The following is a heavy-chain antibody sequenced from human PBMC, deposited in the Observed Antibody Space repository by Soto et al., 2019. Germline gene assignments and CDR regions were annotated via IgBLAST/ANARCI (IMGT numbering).Heavy chain of an antibody. D-gene: IGHD1-1*01. V-gene: IGHV4-34*08. J-gene: IGHJ3*02. Sequence: LSHRNGVDGGNIRNGSYYRIWKQQPPGKGLEWIGEMRHSGGTHFNPSLKSRVTISVDTSKNQFSLKMTSVAAADTALYYCARVERGTATTVVDALDIWGTGTMVTVS. CDR3: ARVERGTATTVVDALDI. CDR2: MRHSGGT. CDR1: GGNIRNGSYY.